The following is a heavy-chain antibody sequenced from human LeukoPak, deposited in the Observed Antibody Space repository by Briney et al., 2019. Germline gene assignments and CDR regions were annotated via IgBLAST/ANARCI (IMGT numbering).Heavy chain of an antibody. CDR3: AKGLGKATVTPLGY. J-gene: IGHJ4*02. Sequence: PGVSLRLSCAASGFTFSSYAMSWVRQAPGKGLEWVSGISGSGGSTYYADSVKGRFTISRDNSKNTLYLQMDSLRAEDTAVYYCAKGLGKATVTPLGYWGQGTLVTVSS. CDR2: ISGSGGST. D-gene: IGHD4-11*01. CDR1: GFTFSSYA. V-gene: IGHV3-23*01.